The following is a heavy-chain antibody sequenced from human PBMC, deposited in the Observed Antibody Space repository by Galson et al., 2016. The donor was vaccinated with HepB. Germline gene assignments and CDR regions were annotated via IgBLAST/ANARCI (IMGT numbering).Heavy chain of an antibody. CDR1: GYTFTGYS. J-gene: IGHJ3*02. V-gene: IGHV1-2*02. CDR2: INPDSGVT. D-gene: IGHD1-26*01. Sequence: SVKVSCKASGYTFTGYSMHWVRQAPGQGLEWMGWINPDSGVTSYAQKFQGRVTMTRDTSISTVYMELSRLKSDDTAIYYCARDRYRGSYYVGAFDIWGQGTMGTVS. CDR3: ARDRYRGSYYVGAFDI.